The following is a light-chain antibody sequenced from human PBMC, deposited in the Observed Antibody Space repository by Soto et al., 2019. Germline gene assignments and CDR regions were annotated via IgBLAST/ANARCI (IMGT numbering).Light chain of an antibody. CDR3: QQYHDWPPWT. CDR1: QSVSSN. V-gene: IGKV3-15*01. CDR2: GAS. Sequence: ETVMTQSPVTLSVSPGERATLSCRASQSVSSNLAWYQQKPGQAPRLLIYGASTRATGIPTRFSGRGSGTEFTLIISRLQSDDFAIYYCQQYHDWPPWTFGQGTKVEVK. J-gene: IGKJ1*01.